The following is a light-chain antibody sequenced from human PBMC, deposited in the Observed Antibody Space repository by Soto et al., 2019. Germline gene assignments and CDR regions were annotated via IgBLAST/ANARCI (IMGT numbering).Light chain of an antibody. CDR3: QQDSSWPLT. J-gene: IGKJ4*01. V-gene: IGKV3-15*01. Sequence: PGEIVTLSSRASQDIRSSLAWYQQKPGQAPRLLIYGASIRATGVPATFSGSGSGTEFTLSISSLQSEHLGVYYCQQDSSWPLTFGGGTKVDIK. CDR1: QDIRSS. CDR2: GAS.